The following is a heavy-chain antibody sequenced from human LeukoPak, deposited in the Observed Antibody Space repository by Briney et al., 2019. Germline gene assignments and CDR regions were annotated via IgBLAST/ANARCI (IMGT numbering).Heavy chain of an antibody. J-gene: IGHJ6*02. CDR2: VSNDGGKK. CDR3: VRDWHPTAPVTLDNYYYYGMDV. D-gene: IGHD4-17*01. CDR1: AFPFSYYA. V-gene: IGHV3-30*04. Sequence: GGSLELSFAASAFPFSYYAMHWVRPAPGKGLGWVAVVSNDGGKKYYADSTKGRFSISRDNSRNTLYVQVTGLRPEDTAVYYCVRDWHPTAPVTLDNYYYYGMDVWGHGTTVTVSS.